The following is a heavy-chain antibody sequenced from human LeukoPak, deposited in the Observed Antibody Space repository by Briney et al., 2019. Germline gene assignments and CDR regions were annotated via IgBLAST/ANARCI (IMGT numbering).Heavy chain of an antibody. CDR2: IYHRGST. D-gene: IGHD2-15*01. CDR1: GYSISSGYY. Sequence: SETLSLTCTVSGYSISSGYYWGRIRQPPGKGPEWSGSIYHRGSTYYNPSLNSRVTISVDTSKNQFSLKRSSVTAADTAVYYCASHRYWSGGSCYSVDHLFDYWGQGTVVTVSS. V-gene: IGHV4-38-2*02. CDR3: ASHRYWSGGSCYSVDHLFDY. J-gene: IGHJ4*02.